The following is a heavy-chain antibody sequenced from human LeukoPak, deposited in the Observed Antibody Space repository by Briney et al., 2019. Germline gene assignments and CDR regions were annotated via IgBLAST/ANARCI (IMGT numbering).Heavy chain of an antibody. CDR1: GFTFDGYA. CDR3: AKDRSPVGATPIDY. J-gene: IGHJ4*02. CDR2: ISWNSGSI. V-gene: IGHV3-9*01. D-gene: IGHD1-26*01. Sequence: GGSLRLSCAASGFTFDGYAMHWVRQAPGKGLEWVSGISWNSGSIGYADSVKGRFTISRDNAKNSLYLQMNSLRAEDTALYYCAKDRSPVGATPIDYWGQGTLVTVSS.